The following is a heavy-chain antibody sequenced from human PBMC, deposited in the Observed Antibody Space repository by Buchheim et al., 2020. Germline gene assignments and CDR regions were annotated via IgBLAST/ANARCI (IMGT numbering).Heavy chain of an antibody. Sequence: EVQLVESGGGLVQPGGSLRLSCAASGFTFSTYWMSWVRQAPGKGLEWVANINQDGSEKYYVDSVKGRFTISRDNAKNSLYLQMNSLSAEDTAVYYCATMEGGSGSFFPPEYFQHWGQGTL. V-gene: IGHV3-7*01. CDR3: ATMEGGSGSFFPPEYFQH. CDR1: GFTFSTYW. D-gene: IGHD3-10*01. CDR2: INQDGSEK. J-gene: IGHJ1*01.